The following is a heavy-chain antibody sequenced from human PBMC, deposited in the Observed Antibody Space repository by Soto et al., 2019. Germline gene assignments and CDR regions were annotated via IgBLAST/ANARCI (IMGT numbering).Heavy chain of an antibody. CDR3: ARDGSPASLGSGSYPQVPYYYGMDV. V-gene: IGHV4-31*03. J-gene: IGHJ6*02. D-gene: IGHD3-10*02. CDR2: IYYSGST. Sequence: QVQLQESGPGLVKPSQTLSLTCTVSGGSISSGGYYWSWIRQHPGKGLEWIGYIYYSGSTYYNPSLKSRVTISVDTYKNQFSLKLSSVTAADTAVYYCARDGSPASLGSGSYPQVPYYYGMDVWGQGTTVTVSS. CDR1: GGSISSGGYY.